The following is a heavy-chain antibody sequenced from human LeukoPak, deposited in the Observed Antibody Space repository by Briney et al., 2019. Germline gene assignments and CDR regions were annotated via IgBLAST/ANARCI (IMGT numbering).Heavy chain of an antibody. J-gene: IGHJ4*02. CDR2: ISYDGRQN. Sequence: GGSLRLSCAASGFTFSTYAMNWVRQAPGKGLEWVAVISYDGRQNYYADSVKGRFPISRDNSKNTLYLQMNSLRDEDPAAYYCARVYLERLTAGYFAHWGQGTWVTVSP. D-gene: IGHD2-8*01. CDR3: ARVYLERLTAGYFAH. V-gene: IGHV3-30*04. CDR1: GFTFSTYA.